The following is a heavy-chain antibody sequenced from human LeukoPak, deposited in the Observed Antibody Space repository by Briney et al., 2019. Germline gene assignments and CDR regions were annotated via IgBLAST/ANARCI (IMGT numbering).Heavy chain of an antibody. CDR2: INQGGSEK. D-gene: IGHD2-2*01. CDR1: GFIFSNYW. J-gene: IGHJ4*02. V-gene: IGHV3-7*03. CDR3: ARLVVPPGNRGWYYEH. Sequence: GGSLRLSCAASGFIFSNYWMSWVRQGPGEGLEWVANINQGGSEKYYVDSVKGRFTMSRDNATNSLDLQMNSLRVEDTAIYYCARLVVPPGNRGWYYEHWGQGTLVTVSA.